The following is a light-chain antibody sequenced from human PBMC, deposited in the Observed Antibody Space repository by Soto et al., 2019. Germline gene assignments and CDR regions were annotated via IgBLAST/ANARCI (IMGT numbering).Light chain of an antibody. CDR3: QLYGNSPIYT. Sequence: PGERATLSCRASQTVSSTYLAWLQQKPGQAPRLLIFGASSRAADIPDRFSGSGSGTDFTLTIGRLEPEDCAVYYCQLYGNSPIYTCGQGTKLEIK. V-gene: IGKV3-20*01. J-gene: IGKJ2*01. CDR1: QTVSSTY. CDR2: GAS.